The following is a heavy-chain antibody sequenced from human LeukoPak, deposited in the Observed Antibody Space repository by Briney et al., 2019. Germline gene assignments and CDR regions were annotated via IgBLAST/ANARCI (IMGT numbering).Heavy chain of an antibody. CDR3: ASRSESGSSWYDAFDI. V-gene: IGHV1-2*02. Sequence: ASVKVSCKASGYTFTGYYMHWVRQAPGQGLEWMGWINPNSGGTNYAQKFQGRVTMTRDTSISTAYMELSRLRSDDTAVYHCASRSESGSSWYDAFDIWGQGTMVSVSS. CDR2: INPNSGGT. CDR1: GYTFTGYY. D-gene: IGHD6-13*01. J-gene: IGHJ3*02.